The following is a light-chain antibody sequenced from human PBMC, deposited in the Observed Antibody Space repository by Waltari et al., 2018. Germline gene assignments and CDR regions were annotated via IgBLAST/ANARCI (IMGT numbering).Light chain of an antibody. CDR2: RAS. J-gene: IGKJ4*01. Sequence: EIVMTQSPATLSVSPGERATLSCRASQSVSSNLAWYQQKPGQAPRLLFYRASTRATDIPARFSGSGSGTEFTLTISSLQSEDFAVYYCQQYNNWPLTFGGGTKVEIK. V-gene: IGKV3-15*01. CDR3: QQYNNWPLT. CDR1: QSVSSN.